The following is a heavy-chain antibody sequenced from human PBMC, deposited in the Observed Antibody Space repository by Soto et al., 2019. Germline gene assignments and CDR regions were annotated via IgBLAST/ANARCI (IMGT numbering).Heavy chain of an antibody. CDR2: ISGSGGST. CDR3: AKVRSPYPSAAAGPPYYYYYGMDV. CDR1: GFTFSSYA. D-gene: IGHD6-13*01. V-gene: IGHV3-23*01. Sequence: PGGSLRLSCAASGFTFSSYAMSWVRQAPGKGLEWVSAISGSGGSTYYADSVKGRFTISRDNSKNTLYLQMNSLRAEDTAVYYCAKVRSPYPSAAAGPPYYYYYGMDVWGQGTTVTVSS. J-gene: IGHJ6*02.